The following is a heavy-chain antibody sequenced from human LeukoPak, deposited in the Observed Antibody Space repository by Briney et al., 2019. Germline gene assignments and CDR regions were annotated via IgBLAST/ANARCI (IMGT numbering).Heavy chain of an antibody. CDR1: GFTFDGYA. CDR3: AKDSGQQLGFYYFDY. V-gene: IGHV3-9*03. D-gene: IGHD6-13*01. CDR2: ISWNSGSI. Sequence: PGGSLRLSCAASGFTFDGYAMHWVRQAPGKGLEWVSGISWNSGSIGYADSVKGRFTISRDNAKNSLYLQMNSLRAEDMALYYCAKDSGQQLGFYYFDYWGQGTLVTVSS. J-gene: IGHJ4*02.